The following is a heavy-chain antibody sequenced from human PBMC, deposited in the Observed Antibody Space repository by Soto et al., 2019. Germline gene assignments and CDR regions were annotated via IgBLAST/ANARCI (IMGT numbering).Heavy chain of an antibody. CDR2: IFYTGST. V-gene: IGHV4-30-4*01. CDR3: ARVKATLYRGYYFDY. Sequence: SETLSLTCSVSGGTINIGDYFWSWIRQPPGKGLEWIGSIFYTGSTYYSPSLKSRASMSMDTSKSLFSLRLRSLTAADTAVYFCARVKATLYRGYYFDYWGQGTLVTVSS. D-gene: IGHD2-15*01. J-gene: IGHJ4*02. CDR1: GGTINIGDYF.